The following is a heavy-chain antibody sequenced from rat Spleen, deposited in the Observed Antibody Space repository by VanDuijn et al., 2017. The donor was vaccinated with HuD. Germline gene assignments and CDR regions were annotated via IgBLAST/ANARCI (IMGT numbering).Heavy chain of an antibody. CDR3: ATPLFDY. J-gene: IGHJ2*01. V-gene: IGHV5-29*01. CDR2: ISYDGSST. CDR1: GFTFSDYY. Sequence: EVQLVESDGGLVQPGRSLKLSCAASGFTFSDYYMAWVRQAPTKGLEWVATISYDGSSTYYRDSVKGRFTVSRDNAKSTLYLQMDSLRSEDTAPYYCATPLFDYWGQGVMVTVSS.